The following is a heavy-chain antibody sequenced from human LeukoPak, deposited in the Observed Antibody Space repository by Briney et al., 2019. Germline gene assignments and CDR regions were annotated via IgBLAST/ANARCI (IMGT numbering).Heavy chain of an antibody. V-gene: IGHV1-18*01. Sequence: ASVKVSCKGSGYTFTSYGISWLRQAPGQGLEWMGWISAYNGNTNYAQKLQGRVTMTTDTSTSTAYMELRSLRSDDTAVYYCARDTPQYDILTGYYIWYYYYMDVWGKGTTVTVSS. CDR2: ISAYNGNT. CDR1: GYTFTSYG. D-gene: IGHD3-9*01. CDR3: ARDTPQYDILTGYYIWYYYYMDV. J-gene: IGHJ6*03.